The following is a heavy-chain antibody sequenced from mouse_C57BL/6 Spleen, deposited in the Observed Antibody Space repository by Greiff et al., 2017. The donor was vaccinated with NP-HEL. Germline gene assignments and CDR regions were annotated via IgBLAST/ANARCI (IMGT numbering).Heavy chain of an antibody. J-gene: IGHJ4*01. Sequence: EVQLQQSGAELVRPGASVKLSCTASGFNIKDYYMHWVKQRPEQGLEWIGRIDPEDGDTEYAPKFQGKATMTADTSSNTAYLQLSSLTSEDTAVYYCTTGWLLREYAMDYWGQRTSVTVSS. CDR3: TTGWLLREYAMDY. CDR1: GFNIKDYY. CDR2: IDPEDGDT. V-gene: IGHV14-1*01. D-gene: IGHD2-3*01.